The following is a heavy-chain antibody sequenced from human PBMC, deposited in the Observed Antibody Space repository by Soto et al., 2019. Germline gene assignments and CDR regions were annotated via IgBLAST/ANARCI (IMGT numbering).Heavy chain of an antibody. CDR2: ISGSGSST. CDR1: GFIFKNYA. V-gene: IGHV3-23*01. J-gene: IGHJ4*02. D-gene: IGHD6-13*01. Sequence: PGGSLRLSCAASGFIFKNYAMSWVRQAPGKGLEWVSSISGSGSSTYYADSVKGRFTISRDNSQNTLYLQMNSLRAEDTAVYYCAKGPYSSSWYYFDYWGQGTLVT. CDR3: AKGPYSSSWYYFDY.